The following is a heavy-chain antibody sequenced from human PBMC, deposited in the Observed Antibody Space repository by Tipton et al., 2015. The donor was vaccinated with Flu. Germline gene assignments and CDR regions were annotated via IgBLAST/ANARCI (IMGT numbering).Heavy chain of an antibody. CDR3: ARETRRIAVAAASEFDY. Sequence: LRLSCAVSGYSISSGYYWGWIRQPPGKGLEWIGSIYHSGSTYYNPSLKSRVTISVDTSKNQFSLKLSSVTAADTAVYYCARETRRIAVAAASEFDYWGQGTLVPVSS. J-gene: IGHJ4*02. CDR2: IYHSGST. D-gene: IGHD6-19*01. CDR1: GYSISSGYY. V-gene: IGHV4-38-2*02.